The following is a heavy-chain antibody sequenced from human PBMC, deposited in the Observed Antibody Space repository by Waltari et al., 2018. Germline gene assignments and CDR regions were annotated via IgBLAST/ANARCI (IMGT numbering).Heavy chain of an antibody. CDR3: ARVGIRFLEWLAPTQPDY. CDR2: INPNSGGT. V-gene: IGHV1-2*06. CDR1: GYTFTGYY. J-gene: IGHJ4*02. Sequence: QVQLVQSGAEVKKPGASVKVSCKASGYTFTGYYMHWVRQAPGQGLEWMGRINPNSGGTNYAQKFQGRVTMTRDTSISTAYMELSRLRSDDTAVYYCARVGIRFLEWLAPTQPDYWGQGTLVTVSS. D-gene: IGHD3-3*01.